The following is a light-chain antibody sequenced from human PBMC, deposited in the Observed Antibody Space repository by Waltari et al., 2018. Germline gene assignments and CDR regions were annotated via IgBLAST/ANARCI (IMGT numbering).Light chain of an antibody. Sequence: AIQLTQSPSSLSASVGDRVPITCRASQGISSALAWYQQKPGKAPKLLIYDDSSLESGVPSRFSGSGSGTDFTLTISSLQPEDFATYYCQQFNSYPFTFGQGTRLEIK. CDR1: QGISSA. J-gene: IGKJ5*01. CDR2: DDS. V-gene: IGKV1-13*02. CDR3: QQFNSYPFT.